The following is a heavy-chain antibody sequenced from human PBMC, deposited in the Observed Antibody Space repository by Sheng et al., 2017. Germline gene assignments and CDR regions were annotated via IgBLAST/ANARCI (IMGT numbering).Heavy chain of an antibody. Sequence: QVQLQQWGAGLLKPSETLSLTCAVYGGSFSGYYWSWIRQPPGKGLEWIGEINHSGSTNYNPSLKSRVTISVDTSKNQFSLKLSSVTAADTAVYYCARGKRDVSSGWYYFDYWGQGTLVTVSS. J-gene: IGHJ4*02. CDR3: ARGKRDVSSGWYYFDY. D-gene: IGHD6-19*01. CDR1: GGSFSGYY. V-gene: IGHV4-34*01. CDR2: INHSGST.